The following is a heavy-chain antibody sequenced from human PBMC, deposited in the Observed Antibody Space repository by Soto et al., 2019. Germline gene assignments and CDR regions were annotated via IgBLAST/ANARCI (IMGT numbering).Heavy chain of an antibody. CDR3: AREKTVGGIRLDN. J-gene: IGHJ4*02. D-gene: IGHD1-26*01. Sequence: QVQLVESGGGVVQPGRSLRLSCAASGFTFTNYPMHCVRQAPGKGREWVAVVSHDGINTYYPDSVKGRFTISSDNSTNTLYRQLNSLRTEDTAVFYCAREKTVGGIRLDNWGQGTLVTFSS. CDR2: VSHDGINT. V-gene: IGHV3-30-3*01. CDR1: GFTFTNYP.